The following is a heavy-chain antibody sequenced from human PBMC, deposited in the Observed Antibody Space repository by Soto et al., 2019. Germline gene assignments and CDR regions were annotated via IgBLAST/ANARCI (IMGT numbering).Heavy chain of an antibody. CDR2: IIPILGIA. Sequence: QVQLVQSGAEVKKPGSSVKVSCKASGGTFSSYTISWVRQAPGQGLEWMGRIIPILGIANYAQKFQGRVTNTADKSTSTAYMELSSLRSEDTAVYYCARDGDYGDYVFDYWGQGTLVTVSS. CDR1: GGTFSSYT. J-gene: IGHJ4*02. D-gene: IGHD4-17*01. CDR3: ARDGDYGDYVFDY. V-gene: IGHV1-69*08.